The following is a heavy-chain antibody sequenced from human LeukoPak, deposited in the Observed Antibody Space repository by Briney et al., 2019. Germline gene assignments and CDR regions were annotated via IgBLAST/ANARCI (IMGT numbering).Heavy chain of an antibody. V-gene: IGHV1-69*06. D-gene: IGHD6-13*01. CDR3: CGTITAAAGTFDY. J-gene: IGHJ4*02. CDR1: GGTFSSYA. Sequence: SVKVSCKASGGTFSSYAISWVRQAPGQGLEWMGGIIPIFGTANYAQKFQGRVTITADKSTSTAYMELSSLRSEDTDVYYCCGTITAAAGTFDYWGQGTLVTVSS. CDR2: IIPIFGTA.